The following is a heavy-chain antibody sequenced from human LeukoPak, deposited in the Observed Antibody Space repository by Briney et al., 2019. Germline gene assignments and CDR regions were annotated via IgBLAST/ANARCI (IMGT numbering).Heavy chain of an antibody. CDR3: ARDWRYYETNGSPLGWFDP. J-gene: IGHJ5*02. Sequence: SETLSLTCTVSGDSINTHYWSWIRQPPGKGLEWIGYIYYSGSTNYNPSLKSRVSISVDTSKNQFSLQLTSVTAADTAVYYCARDWRYYETNGSPLGWFDPWGQGTLVTVSS. CDR2: IYYSGST. CDR1: GDSINTHY. V-gene: IGHV4-59*11. D-gene: IGHD3-22*01.